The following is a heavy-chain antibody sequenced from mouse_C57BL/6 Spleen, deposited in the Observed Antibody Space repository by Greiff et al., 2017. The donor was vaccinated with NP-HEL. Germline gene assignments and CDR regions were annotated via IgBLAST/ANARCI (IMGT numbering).Heavy chain of an antibody. J-gene: IGHJ4*01. CDR1: GYTFTDYY. D-gene: IGHD1-1*01. CDR2: INPYNGGT. Sequence: EVQLQESGPVLVKPGASVKMSCKASGYTFTDYYMNWVKQSHGKSLEWIGVINPYNGGTSYNQKFKGKATLTVDKSSSTAYMELNSLTSEDSAVYYCARKVYYEGSPYYAMDYWGQGTSVTVSS. V-gene: IGHV1-19*01. CDR3: ARKVYYEGSPYYAMDY.